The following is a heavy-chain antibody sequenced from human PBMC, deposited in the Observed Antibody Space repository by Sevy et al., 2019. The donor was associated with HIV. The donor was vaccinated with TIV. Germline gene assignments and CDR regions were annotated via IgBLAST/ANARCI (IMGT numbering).Heavy chain of an antibody. CDR3: ASTSRGYYASSGSIGLGPFDY. CDR1: GGSISSGGYY. V-gene: IGHV4-31*03. D-gene: IGHD3-22*01. CDR2: IYYSGRT. Sequence: SETLSLTCTVSGGSISSGGYYWSWIRQHPGKGLEWIGYIYYSGRTYYNPSLKSRVTISVDTSKNQFSLKLSSVTAADTAVYYCASTSRGYYASSGSIGLGPFDYWGQGTLVTVSS. J-gene: IGHJ4*02.